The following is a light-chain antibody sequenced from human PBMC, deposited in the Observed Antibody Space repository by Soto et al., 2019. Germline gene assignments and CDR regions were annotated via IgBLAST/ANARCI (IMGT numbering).Light chain of an antibody. CDR2: GAS. J-gene: IGKJ1*01. Sequence: PGARATLSCRPSQSVSSSYLAWYQQKPGQAPRLLIYGASTRAAGIPDRFSGSGSGTDFTLTISRLEPEDFALYYCQQYVSSPRTFGQGTKVDIK. CDR3: QQYVSSPRT. CDR1: QSVSSSY. V-gene: IGKV3-20*01.